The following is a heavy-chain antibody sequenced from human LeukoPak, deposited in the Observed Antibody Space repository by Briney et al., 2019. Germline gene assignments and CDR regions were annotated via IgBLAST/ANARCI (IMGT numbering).Heavy chain of an antibody. CDR3: ARDRYDSSGSDGDYFDY. J-gene: IGHJ4*02. V-gene: IGHV4-39*07. Sequence: SETLSLTCTVSGGSISSSSYYWGWIRQPPGKGLEWIGSIYYSGSTYYNPSLKSRVTISVDTSKNQFSLKLSSVTAADTAVYYCARDRYDSSGSDGDYFDYWGQGTLVTVSS. CDR1: GGSISSSSYY. D-gene: IGHD3-22*01. CDR2: IYYSGST.